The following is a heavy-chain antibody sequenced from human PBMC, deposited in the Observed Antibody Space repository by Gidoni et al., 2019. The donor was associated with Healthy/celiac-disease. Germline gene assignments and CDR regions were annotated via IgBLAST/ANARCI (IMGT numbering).Heavy chain of an antibody. Sequence: QVQLQESGPGLVKPSETLSLTCTVSGGSISSYYWSWIRQPPGKGLEWIGYIYYSGSTNYNPSLKSRVTISVDTSKNQFSLKLSSVTAADTAVYYCARAKGGRYFDWLENFDYWGQGTLVTVSS. CDR2: IYYSGST. J-gene: IGHJ4*02. V-gene: IGHV4-59*01. D-gene: IGHD3-9*01. CDR1: GGSISSYY. CDR3: ARAKGGRYFDWLENFDY.